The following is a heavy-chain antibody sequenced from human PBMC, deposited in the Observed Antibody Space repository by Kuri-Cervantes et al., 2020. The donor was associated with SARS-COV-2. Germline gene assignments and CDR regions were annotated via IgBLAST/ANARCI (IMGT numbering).Heavy chain of an antibody. Sequence: ASVKVSCKASGYTFTSYDINWVRQAPGQGLEWMGWINTNTGNPTYAQGFTGRFVFSLDTSVSTAYLQISSLKAEDTAVYYCARGYSSSWYLYYYYYGMDVWGQGTTVTVSS. CDR3: ARGYSSSWYLYYYYYGMDV. J-gene: IGHJ6*02. CDR1: GYTFTSYD. D-gene: IGHD6-13*01. V-gene: IGHV7-4-1*02. CDR2: INTNTGNP.